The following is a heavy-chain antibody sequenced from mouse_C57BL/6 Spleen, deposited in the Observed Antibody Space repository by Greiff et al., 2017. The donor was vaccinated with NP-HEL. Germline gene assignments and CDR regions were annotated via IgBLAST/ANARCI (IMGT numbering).Heavy chain of an antibody. J-gene: IGHJ1*03. D-gene: IGHD2-1*01. CDR2: ISSGSSTI. CDR3: ARIRLPDWYFDV. Sequence: EVMLVESGGGLVKPGGSLKLSCAASGFTFSDYGMHWVRQAPEKGLEWVAYISSGSSTIDYADTVKGRFTISRDNAKNTRFLQRTSLRSEDTAMYYCARIRLPDWYFDVWGTGTTVTVAS. V-gene: IGHV5-17*01. CDR1: GFTFSDYG.